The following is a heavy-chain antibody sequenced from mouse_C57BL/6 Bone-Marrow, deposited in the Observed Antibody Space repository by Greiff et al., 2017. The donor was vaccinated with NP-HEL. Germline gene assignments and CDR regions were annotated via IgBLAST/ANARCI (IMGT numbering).Heavy chain of an antibody. Sequence: VQLQQSGPELVKPGASVKMSCKASGYTFTDYYMHWVKQSHGKSLEWIGYIYPNNGGNGYNQKFKGKATLTVDKSSSTAYMELRSLTSEDSAVYYGARKGVGRAWFAYWGQGTLVTVSA. J-gene: IGHJ3*01. CDR2: IYPNNGGN. CDR3: ARKGVGRAWFAY. V-gene: IGHV1-34*01. CDR1: GYTFTDYY. D-gene: IGHD4-1*01.